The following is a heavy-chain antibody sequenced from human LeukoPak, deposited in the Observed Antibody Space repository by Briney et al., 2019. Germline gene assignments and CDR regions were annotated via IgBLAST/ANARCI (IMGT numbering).Heavy chain of an antibody. J-gene: IGHJ3*02. V-gene: IGHV4-59*08. Sequence: SETLSLTCTVSGGSISSYYWSWIRQVPGKGLEWIAYIYYIGSTDYNPSLKSRVTISVDTSKNQFSLNVSSVTAADTAVYYCARQDDYYDSSGAHAFDIWGQGTMVTVSS. CDR1: GGSISSYY. CDR2: IYYIGST. CDR3: ARQDDYYDSSGAHAFDI. D-gene: IGHD3-22*01.